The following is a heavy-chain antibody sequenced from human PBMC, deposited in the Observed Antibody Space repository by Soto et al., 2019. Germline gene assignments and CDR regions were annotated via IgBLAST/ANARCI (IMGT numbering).Heavy chain of an antibody. CDR1: GYTFTSYD. J-gene: IGHJ4*02. V-gene: IGHV1-8*01. CDR3: ARERVRRGFVE. D-gene: IGHD3-10*01. Sequence: QVQLVQSGAEVKKPGASVMVSCKASGYTFTSYDIYWVRQATGQGLEWMGWMNPNRGNTGYAQKFQGRVTTTRITPISTAYMELSSLRTQEWAVYYCARERVRRGFVEWGQGTLVTVSS. CDR2: MNPNRGNT.